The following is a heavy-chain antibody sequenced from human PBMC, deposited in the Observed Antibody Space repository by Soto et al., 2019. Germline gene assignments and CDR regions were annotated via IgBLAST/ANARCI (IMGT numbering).Heavy chain of an antibody. CDR1: GFTFSSYC. CDR3: VKNTRVAAPGWFDP. D-gene: IGHD2-15*01. Sequence: PGGSLRLSCAASGFTFSSYCMPWVRQDPGKGLEWVAVISYDGSNKYYADSVKGRFTISRDNSKNTLYLQMNSLRAEDTAVYYCVKNTRVAAPGWFDPWGQGTLVTVSS. V-gene: IGHV3-30*18. CDR2: ISYDGSNK. J-gene: IGHJ5*02.